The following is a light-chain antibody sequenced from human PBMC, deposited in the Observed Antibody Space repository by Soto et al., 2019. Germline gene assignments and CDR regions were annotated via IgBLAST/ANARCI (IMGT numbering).Light chain of an antibody. CDR2: DAS. J-gene: IGKJ1*01. Sequence: IQVTQSPSTLSASVGDRVTITCRASETINNWLAWYQQKPGKAPNLLIYDASSLASGVPSRFSGSACATDLLLNISNLQPDDFPNYYCKPYTIYLWTFGQGTKV. V-gene: IGKV1-5*01. CDR3: KPYTIYLWT. CDR1: ETINNW.